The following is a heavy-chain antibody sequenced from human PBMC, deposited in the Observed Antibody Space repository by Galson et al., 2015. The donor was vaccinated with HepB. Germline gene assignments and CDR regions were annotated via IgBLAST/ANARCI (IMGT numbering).Heavy chain of an antibody. J-gene: IGHJ4*02. V-gene: IGHV3-64D*06. CDR1: GFTFSSYA. D-gene: IGHD6-19*01. CDR3: VKSLGRSGVGDY. Sequence: SLRLSCAASGFTFSSYAMHWVRQAPGKGLEYVSAISSNGGSTYYADSVKGRFTISRDNSKNTLYLQMSSLRAEDTAVYYCVKSLGRSGVGDYWGQGTLVTVSS. CDR2: ISSNGGST.